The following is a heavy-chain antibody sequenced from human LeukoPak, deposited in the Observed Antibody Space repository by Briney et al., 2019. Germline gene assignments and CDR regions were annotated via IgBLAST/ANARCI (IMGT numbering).Heavy chain of an antibody. V-gene: IGHV1-8*03. CDR3: ARGASRSFDL. CDR1: GYTFTRYD. CDR2: VNPNSGNT. J-gene: IGHJ4*02. D-gene: IGHD3-3*01. Sequence: GASVKVSCKASGYTFTRYDINWVRLTTGQGLELMGWVNPNSGNTGYTQKFQGRVTITRSTSIATAYMELSSLRSDDTAVYFCARGASRSFDLWGQGTLVTVSS.